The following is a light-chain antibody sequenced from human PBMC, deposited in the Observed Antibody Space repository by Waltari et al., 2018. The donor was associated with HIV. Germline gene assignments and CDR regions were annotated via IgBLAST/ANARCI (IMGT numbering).Light chain of an antibody. CDR1: QSLRHSNGYNY. CDR3: MQALQSRGGT. V-gene: IGKV2-28*01. Sequence: DIVMTQSPLSLPVTPGEPASISCRSSQSLRHSNGYNYLDWYLQKPGQSPQLLMYMASNRASGVPDRFSGSGSGTDFTLKISRVEAEDVGVDYCMQALQSRGGTFGQGTKLEIK. J-gene: IGKJ2*01. CDR2: MAS.